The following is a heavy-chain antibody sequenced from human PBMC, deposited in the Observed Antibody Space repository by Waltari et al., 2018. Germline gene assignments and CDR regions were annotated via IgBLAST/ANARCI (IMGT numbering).Heavy chain of an antibody. CDR3: AKDSTYSSSWPTIDY. D-gene: IGHD6-13*01. CDR2: ISWNSGSI. V-gene: IGHV3-9*01. Sequence: EVQLVESGGGLVQPGRSLRLSCAASGFTFDDYAMHWVRQAPGKGLELFSGISWNSGSIGYADSVKGRFTISRDNAKNSLYLQMNSLRAEDTALYYCAKDSTYSSSWPTIDYWGQGTLVTVSS. CDR1: GFTFDDYA. J-gene: IGHJ4*02.